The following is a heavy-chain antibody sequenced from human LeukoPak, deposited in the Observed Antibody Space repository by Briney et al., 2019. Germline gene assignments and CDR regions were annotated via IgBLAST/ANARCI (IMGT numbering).Heavy chain of an antibody. D-gene: IGHD2-21*02. V-gene: IGHV3-11*04. Sequence: PGGSLRLSCAAFGFTFSDYFMSWIRQAPGKGLEWLSHISSSGTGYYTDSVKGRATISRDNAKNSLYLQMNSLRAEDTAVYYCARPAYCGGNCYYFPDYWGQGTLVTVSS. J-gene: IGHJ4*02. CDR2: ISSSGTG. CDR3: ARPAYCGGNCYYFPDY. CDR1: GFTFSDYF.